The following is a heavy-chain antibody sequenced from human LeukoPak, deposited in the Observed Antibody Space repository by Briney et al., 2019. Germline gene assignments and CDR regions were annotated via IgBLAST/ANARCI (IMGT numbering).Heavy chain of an antibody. V-gene: IGHV4-34*01. CDR1: GGPFSGYY. CDR2: INHSGST. J-gene: IGHJ5*02. Sequence: SETLSLTCAVSGGPFSGYYWSWIRQPPGKGLEWIGEINHSGSTNYNPSLKSRVTISVDTSKNQFSLKLSSVTAADTAVYYCARGLPYGSGSYYKYQNWVDPWGQGTLVTVSS. CDR3: ARGLPYGSGSYYKYQNWVDP. D-gene: IGHD3-10*01.